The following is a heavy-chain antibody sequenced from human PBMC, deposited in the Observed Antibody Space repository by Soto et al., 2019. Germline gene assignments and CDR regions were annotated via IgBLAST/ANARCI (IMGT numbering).Heavy chain of an antibody. CDR1: GFTFSSYG. CDR2: ISGGGGST. Sequence: GGSLRLSCAASGFTFSSYGMSWVRQAPGKGLEWVSSISGGGGSTYCADSVKGRFTISRDNSKNTLYLQVSSLRAEDTAVYYCANRNDYGSGSYFPFDHWGQGTLVTVSS. V-gene: IGHV3-23*01. CDR3: ANRNDYGSGSYFPFDH. D-gene: IGHD3-10*01. J-gene: IGHJ4*02.